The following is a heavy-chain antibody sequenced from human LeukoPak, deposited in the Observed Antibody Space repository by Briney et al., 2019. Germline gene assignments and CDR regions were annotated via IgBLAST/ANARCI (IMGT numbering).Heavy chain of an antibody. V-gene: IGHV3-23*01. CDR2: ISGSGDNT. Sequence: GGSLRLSCAASGFTFSSYGMTWVRQAPGKGLEWVSAISGSGDNTYYTDSVKGRFTISRDNSESTLYLQINSLRVEDTAVYYCAKPGDITAGTKQGLDSWGQGTLVTVSS. J-gene: IGHJ4*02. CDR1: GFTFSSYG. D-gene: IGHD6-13*01. CDR3: AKPGDITAGTKQGLDS.